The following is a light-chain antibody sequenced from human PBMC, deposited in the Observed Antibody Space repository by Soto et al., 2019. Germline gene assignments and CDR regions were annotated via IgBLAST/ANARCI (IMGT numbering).Light chain of an antibody. Sequence: QSALTQPASVSGSPGQSITISCTGTSSDVGGYNYVSWYQQHPGKAPKLVIFEVSNRPSGVSIRFSGSKSGHTASLTISGLQAEDEADYYCQSYDSSLSGYVFGPGTKV. CDR2: EVS. CDR3: QSYDSSLSGYV. V-gene: IGLV2-14*01. CDR1: SSDVGGYNY. J-gene: IGLJ1*01.